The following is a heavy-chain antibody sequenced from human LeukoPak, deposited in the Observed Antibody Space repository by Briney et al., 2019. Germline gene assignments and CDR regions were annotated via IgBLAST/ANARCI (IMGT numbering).Heavy chain of an antibody. CDR2: IKQDGSEK. CDR3: AKEKREVVIATWFDP. V-gene: IGHV3-7*01. D-gene: IGHD2-21*01. CDR1: GFTFSSYW. J-gene: IGHJ5*02. Sequence: PGGSLRLSCAASGFTFSSYWMSWVRQAPGKGLEWVANIKQDGSEKYYVDSVKGRFTISRDNAKNSLYLQMNSLRAEDTAVYYCAKEKREVVIATWFDPWGQGTLVTVSS.